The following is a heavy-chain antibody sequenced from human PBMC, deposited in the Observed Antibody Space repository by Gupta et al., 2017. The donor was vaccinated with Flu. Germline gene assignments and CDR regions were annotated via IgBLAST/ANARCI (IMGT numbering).Heavy chain of an antibody. CDR1: GFPFDDYA. CDR2: ISWDGGST. D-gene: IGHD6-13*01. Sequence: EVQLVESGGVVVQPGGSLRLSCAASGFPFDDYAMHWVRQAPGKGLEWVSLISWDGGSTYYADSVKGRFTISRDNSKNSLYLQMNSLRAEDTALYYCAKDLYSSPTFDPWGQGTLVTVSS. V-gene: IGHV3-43D*04. J-gene: IGHJ5*02. CDR3: AKDLYSSPTFDP.